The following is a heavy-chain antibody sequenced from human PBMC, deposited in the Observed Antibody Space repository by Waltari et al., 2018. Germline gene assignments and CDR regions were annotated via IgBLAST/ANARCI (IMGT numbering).Heavy chain of an antibody. CDR1: GGSISSYY. J-gene: IGHJ5*02. CDR3: ARGRDLYCSGGSCYARFDP. CDR2: IYYSGST. Sequence: QVQLQESGPGLVKPSETLSLTCTVSGGSISSYYWSWIRQPPGKGLEWIGYIYYSGSTNYNPSLKSRVTIAVDTSKNQFSLKLSSVTAADTAVYYCARGRDLYCSGGSCYARFDPWGQGTLVTVSS. D-gene: IGHD2-15*01. V-gene: IGHV4-59*01.